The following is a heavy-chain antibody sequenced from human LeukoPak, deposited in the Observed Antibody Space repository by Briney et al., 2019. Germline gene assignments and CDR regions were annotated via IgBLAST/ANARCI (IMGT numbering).Heavy chain of an antibody. V-gene: IGHV3-15*01. CDR1: GFTFSNAW. CDR3: TYGSGEAYFDY. CDR2: IKSKTDGGTT. J-gene: IGHJ4*02. Sequence: AGGSLRLSCAASGFTFSNAWMSWVRQAPGKGLAWVGRIKSKTDGGTTDYAAPVKGRFTISRDDSKNTLYLQMNSLKTEDTAVYYCTYGSGEAYFDYWGQGTLVNVSS. D-gene: IGHD3-10*01.